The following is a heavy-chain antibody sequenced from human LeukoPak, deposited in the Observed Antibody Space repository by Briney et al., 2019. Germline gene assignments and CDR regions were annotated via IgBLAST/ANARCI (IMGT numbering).Heavy chain of an antibody. D-gene: IGHD5-24*01. CDR3: TRPDGYNWAY. Sequence: GGSLRLSCAASGFTFSGYAMHWVRQASGKGLEWVGRIRSKANSYATAYAASVKGRFTISRDDSKNTAYLQMNSLKTEDTAVYYCTRPDGYNWAYWGQGTLVTVSS. J-gene: IGHJ4*02. CDR1: GFTFSGYA. V-gene: IGHV3-73*01. CDR2: IRSKANSYAT.